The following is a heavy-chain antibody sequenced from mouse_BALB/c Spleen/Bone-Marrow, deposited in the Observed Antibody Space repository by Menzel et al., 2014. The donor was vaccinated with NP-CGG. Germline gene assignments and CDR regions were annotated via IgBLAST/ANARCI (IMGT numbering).Heavy chain of an antibody. CDR1: GFTFTSYV. CDR3: ARGGRYDGAWFAY. D-gene: IGHD2-14*01. J-gene: IGHJ3*01. V-gene: IGHV1-14*01. CDR2: INPYNDGT. Sequence: QLQQSGPELVKPGASVKMSRKASGFTFTSYVMHWVKQKPGQGLEWIGYINPYNDGTKYNEKFKGKATLTSDKSSSTAYMELSSLTSEDSAVYYCARGGRYDGAWFAYWGQGTLVTVSA.